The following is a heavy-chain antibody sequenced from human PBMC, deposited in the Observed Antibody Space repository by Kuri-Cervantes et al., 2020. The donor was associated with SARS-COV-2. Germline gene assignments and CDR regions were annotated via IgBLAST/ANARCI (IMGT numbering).Heavy chain of an antibody. CDR2: IYYSGST. J-gene: IGHJ6*03. CDR3: ARSMGNFWSSYYAAYYYYMDV. V-gene: IGHV4-59*11. Sequence: SETLSLTCTVSGGSISSHYWSWIRQPPGKGLEWIGYIYYSGSTNYNPSLKSRVTISVDTSKNQFSLKLSSVTAADTAVYYCARSMGNFWSSYYAAYYYYMDVWGKGTTVTVSS. CDR1: GGSISSHY. D-gene: IGHD3-3*01.